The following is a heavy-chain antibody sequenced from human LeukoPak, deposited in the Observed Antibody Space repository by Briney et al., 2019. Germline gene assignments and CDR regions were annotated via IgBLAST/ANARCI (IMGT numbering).Heavy chain of an antibody. CDR1: GFTFSSYS. D-gene: IGHD4-17*01. J-gene: IGHJ4*02. CDR3: ARGGSPLGVTSVFDY. Sequence: PGGSLRLSCAASGFTFSSYSMNWVRQAPGKGLEWVSYISSSSSTIYYADSVKGRFTISRDNAKNSLYLQMNSLRDEDTAVYYCARGGSPLGVTSVFDYWGQGTLVTVSS. V-gene: IGHV3-48*02. CDR2: ISSSSSTI.